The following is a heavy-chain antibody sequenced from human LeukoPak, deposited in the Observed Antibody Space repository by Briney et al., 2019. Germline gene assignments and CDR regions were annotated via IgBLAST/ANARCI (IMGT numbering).Heavy chain of an antibody. J-gene: IGHJ5*02. Sequence: SETLSLTCTVSGGSISSGSYYWSWIRQPAGKGLEWIGRNYTSGSTNYNPSLKSRVTISVDTSKNQFSLKLSSVTAADTAVYYCAREEGYCSSTSCYALYNWFDPWGQGTLVTVSS. CDR2: NYTSGST. D-gene: IGHD2-2*01. V-gene: IGHV4-61*02. CDR3: AREEGYCSSTSCYALYNWFDP. CDR1: GGSISSGSYY.